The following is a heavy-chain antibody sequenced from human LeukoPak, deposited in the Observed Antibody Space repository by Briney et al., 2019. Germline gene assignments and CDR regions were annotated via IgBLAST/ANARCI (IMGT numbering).Heavy chain of an antibody. CDR1: GFTFSSYE. CDR3: AREKGTMIREMAFEM. J-gene: IGHJ3*02. D-gene: IGHD3-10*01. Sequence: GGSLRLSCAASGFTFSSYEMNWVRQAPGKGLEWVSYISSSGSTIYYADSVKGRFTISRDNAKNSLYLQMNSLRAEDTAVYYCAREKGTMIREMAFEMWGQGTMVTVSS. V-gene: IGHV3-48*03. CDR2: ISSSGSTI.